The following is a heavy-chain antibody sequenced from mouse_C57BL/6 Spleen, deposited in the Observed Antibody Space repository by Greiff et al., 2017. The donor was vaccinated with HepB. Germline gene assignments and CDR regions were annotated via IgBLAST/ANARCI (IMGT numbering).Heavy chain of an antibody. Sequence: QVQLKESGAELVRPGTSVKVSCKASGYAFTNYLIEWVKQRPGQGLEWIGVINPGSGGTNYNEKFKGKATLTADKSSSTAYMQLSSLTSEDSAVYFCARRDYSNYVAYWGQGTLVTVSA. V-gene: IGHV1-54*01. CDR2: INPGSGGT. CDR3: ARRDYSNYVAY. CDR1: GYAFTNYL. J-gene: IGHJ3*01. D-gene: IGHD2-5*01.